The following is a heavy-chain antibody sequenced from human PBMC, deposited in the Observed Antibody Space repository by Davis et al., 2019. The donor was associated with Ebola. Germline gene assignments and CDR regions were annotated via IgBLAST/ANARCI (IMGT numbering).Heavy chain of an antibody. Sequence: GGSLRLSCAASGFTFSSYAMSWVRQAPGKGLEWVSAISGSGGSTYYADSVKGRFTISRDNSKNTLYLQMNSLRAEDTAVYYGARVETAMVYRWFDPWGQGTLVTVSS. V-gene: IGHV3-23*01. D-gene: IGHD5-18*01. J-gene: IGHJ5*02. CDR2: ISGSGGST. CDR1: GFTFSSYA. CDR3: ARVETAMVYRWFDP.